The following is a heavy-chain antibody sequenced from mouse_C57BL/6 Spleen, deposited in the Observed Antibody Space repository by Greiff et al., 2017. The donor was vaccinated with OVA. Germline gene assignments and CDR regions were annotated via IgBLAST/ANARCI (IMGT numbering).Heavy chain of an antibody. V-gene: IGHV1-54*01. CDR3: ARRGYYYGSSYGYFDV. CDR1: GYAFTNYL. CDR2: INPGSGGT. J-gene: IGHJ1*03. Sequence: QVQLQQSGAELVRPGTSVKVSCKASGYAFTNYLIEWVKQRPGQGLEWIGEINPGSGGTNYNEKFKGKATLTADKSSSTAYMQLSSLTSEDSAVYFCARRGYYYGSSYGYFDVWGTGTTVTVSS. D-gene: IGHD1-1*01.